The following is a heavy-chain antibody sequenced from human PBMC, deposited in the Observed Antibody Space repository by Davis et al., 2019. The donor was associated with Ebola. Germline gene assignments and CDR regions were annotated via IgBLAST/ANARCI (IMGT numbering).Heavy chain of an antibody. Sequence: ESLKISCAASGFTFSSYAMSWVRQAPGKGLEWIGYIYYSGSTNYNPSLKSRVTISVDTSKNQFSLKLSSVTAADTAVYYCARHANWGSWLGYWGQGTLVTVSS. D-gene: IGHD7-27*01. CDR1: GFTFSSYA. CDR2: IYYSGST. CDR3: ARHANWGSWLGY. J-gene: IGHJ4*02. V-gene: IGHV4-59*08.